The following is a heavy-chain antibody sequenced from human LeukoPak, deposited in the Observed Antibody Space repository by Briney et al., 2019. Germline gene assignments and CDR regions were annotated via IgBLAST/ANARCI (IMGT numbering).Heavy chain of an antibody. Sequence: PGGSLRLSCAASGFIFSSYAMSWVRQAPGKGLEWVSAVTGSGDSTYYADSVKGRFTVSRDNSKNTLYLQMNSLRAEDTAVYYCAGLWFREFYYWGQGTLVTVSS. D-gene: IGHD3-10*01. V-gene: IGHV3-23*01. CDR1: GFIFSSYA. CDR2: VTGSGDST. J-gene: IGHJ4*02. CDR3: AGLWFREFYY.